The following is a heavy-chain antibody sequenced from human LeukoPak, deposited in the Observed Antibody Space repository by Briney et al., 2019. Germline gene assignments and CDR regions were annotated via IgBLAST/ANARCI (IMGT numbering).Heavy chain of an antibody. Sequence: GGSLRLSCAASGFTFSSYAMSWVGQAPGKGLEWVSAISGSGGSTYYADSVKGRFTISRDNSKNTLYLQMNSLRAEDTAVYYCAKDFWPTAMIVVVIGGYYFDYWGQGTLVTVSS. CDR1: GFTFSSYA. J-gene: IGHJ4*02. D-gene: IGHD3-22*01. CDR3: AKDFWPTAMIVVVIGGYYFDY. V-gene: IGHV3-23*01. CDR2: ISGSGGST.